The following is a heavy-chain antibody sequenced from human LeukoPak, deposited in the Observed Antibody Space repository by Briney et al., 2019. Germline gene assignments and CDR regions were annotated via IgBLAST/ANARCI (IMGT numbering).Heavy chain of an antibody. J-gene: IGHJ4*02. Sequence: GSTYYNPSLKSRVPISVNTSRNQFSLKLSSVTAADTAVYYCARAPDTYYYDSSGYPYFDYWGQGTLVTDSS. D-gene: IGHD3-22*01. V-gene: IGHV4-30-2*05. CDR2: GST. CDR3: ARAPDTYYYDSSGYPYFDY.